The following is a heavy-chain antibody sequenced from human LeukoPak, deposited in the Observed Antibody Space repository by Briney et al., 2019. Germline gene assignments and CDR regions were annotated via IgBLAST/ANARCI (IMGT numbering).Heavy chain of an antibody. V-gene: IGHV3-21*04. CDR3: AKDMGMTTITGGFDF. J-gene: IGHJ4*02. CDR2: ISSSSSYI. Sequence: GGSLRLSCAASGFTFSSYSMNWVRQAPGKGLEWVSSISSSSSYIYYADSVKGRFTISRDNSKNSLYLQMNSLRTEDTALYYCAKDMGMTTITGGFDFWGQGTLVTVSS. D-gene: IGHD4-11*01. CDR1: GFTFSSYS.